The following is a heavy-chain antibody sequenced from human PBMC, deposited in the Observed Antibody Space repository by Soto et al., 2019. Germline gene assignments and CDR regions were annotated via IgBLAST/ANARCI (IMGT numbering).Heavy chain of an antibody. Sequence: EVPLLESGGGLVQPGGSLRLSCAASGFTFSSYAMNWVRQAPGKGLEWVSVISGSGGSTYYVDSVKGRFTISRDNSKNTLYLKMNSLRAEDTAVYYCAKELANIFDYWGQGTLVTVSS. CDR1: GFTFSSYA. CDR2: ISGSGGST. V-gene: IGHV3-23*01. D-gene: IGHD1-26*01. CDR3: AKELANIFDY. J-gene: IGHJ4*02.